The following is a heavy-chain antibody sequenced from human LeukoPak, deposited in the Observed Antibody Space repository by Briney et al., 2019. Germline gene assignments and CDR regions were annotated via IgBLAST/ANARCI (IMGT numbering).Heavy chain of an antibody. J-gene: IGHJ4*02. CDR2: IWYDGSNK. D-gene: IGHD2/OR15-2a*01. Sequence: PEGSLRLSCAASGFIFNSYGMHWVRQAPGRGLEWVALIWYDGSNKYYTDSVKGRFTISRDNSKNTLYLEMNSLRAEDTAIYYCAREGPRGNSQFDYWGQGTLVTVSS. CDR1: GFIFNSYG. V-gene: IGHV3-33*01. CDR3: AREGPRGNSQFDY.